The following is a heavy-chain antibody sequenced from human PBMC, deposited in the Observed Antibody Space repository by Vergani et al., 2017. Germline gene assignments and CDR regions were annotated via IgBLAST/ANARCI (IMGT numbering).Heavy chain of an antibody. Sequence: LEESGGGSVKPGGSLRLSCAASGFKFSDHYMSWIRQAPGKGLEWVSQISPGASTVSYTDSVTGRFTVSRDNDNNSLTLEMTTLRVEDTAVYYCAKHPVISTTRHYYAMDVWGQGTTVTFSS. D-gene: IGHD1-1*01. CDR3: AKHPVISTTRHYYAMDV. CDR1: GFKFSDHY. J-gene: IGHJ6*02. V-gene: IGHV3-11*04. CDR2: ISPGASTV.